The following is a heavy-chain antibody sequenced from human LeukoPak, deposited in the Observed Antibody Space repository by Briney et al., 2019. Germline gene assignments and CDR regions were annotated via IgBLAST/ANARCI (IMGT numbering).Heavy chain of an antibody. Sequence: SETLSLTCAVYGGSFSGYYWSWIRQPPGKGLEWIGEINHSGSTNYNPSLKSRVTISVYTSKNQFSLKLSSVTAADTAVYYCARRGVGDQSGSDYWGQGTLVTVSP. CDR1: GGSFSGYY. J-gene: IGHJ4*02. CDR3: ARRGVGDQSGSDY. D-gene: IGHD2-21*02. V-gene: IGHV4-34*01. CDR2: INHSGST.